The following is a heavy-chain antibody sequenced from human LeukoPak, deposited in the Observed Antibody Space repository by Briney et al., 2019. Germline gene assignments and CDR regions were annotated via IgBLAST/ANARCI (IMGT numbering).Heavy chain of an antibody. CDR3: ARRPYYYGGGGEYFDY. CDR1: GFTFSSYW. J-gene: IGHJ4*02. V-gene: IGHV3-21*01. D-gene: IGHD3-10*01. Sequence: PGGSLRLSCAASGFTFSSYWMHWVRQAPGKGLDWVSSISSSSSYIYYADSVKGRFTISRDNAKNSLYLQMNSLRAEDTAVYYCARRPYYYGGGGEYFDYWGQGTLVTVSS. CDR2: ISSSSSYI.